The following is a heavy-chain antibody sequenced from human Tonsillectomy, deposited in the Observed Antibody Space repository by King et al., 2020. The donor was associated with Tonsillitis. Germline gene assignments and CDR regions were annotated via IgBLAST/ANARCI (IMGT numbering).Heavy chain of an antibody. CDR1: GYNFTDYY. J-gene: IGHJ1*01. D-gene: IGHD3-9*01. V-gene: IGHV1-2*02. CDR2: INPKMGGT. Sequence: EQLVQSGTEVKKPGASVRVSCKASGYNFTDYYLHWVRQAPRLGLEWMAWINPKMGGTTYAQKFQGRVTLTRDTSTSTAYMELSGLRSDDTAIYYCATIDALGEYFQEWGQGTLVTVSS. CDR3: ATIDALGEYFQE.